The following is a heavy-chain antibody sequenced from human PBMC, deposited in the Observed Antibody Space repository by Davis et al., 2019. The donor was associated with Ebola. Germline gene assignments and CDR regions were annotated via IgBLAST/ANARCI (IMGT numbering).Heavy chain of an antibody. J-gene: IGHJ5*02. CDR1: GFTFSSYG. D-gene: IGHD1-26*01. V-gene: IGHV3-30*18. CDR3: AKIGGTQGWFDP. Sequence: GGSLRLSCAASGFTFSSYGMHWVRQAPGKGLEWVAVISYDGSNKYYADSVKGRFTISRDNSKNTLYLQMNSLRAEDTAVYYCAKIGGTQGWFDPWGQGTLVTVSS. CDR2: ISYDGSNK.